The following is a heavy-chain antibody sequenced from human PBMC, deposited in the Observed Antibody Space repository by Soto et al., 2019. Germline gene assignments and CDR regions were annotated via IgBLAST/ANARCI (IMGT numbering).Heavy chain of an antibody. CDR2: INPSGGST. CDR1: GYTFTSYY. V-gene: IGHV1-46*03. D-gene: IGHD2-2*01. Sequence: QVQLVQSGAEVKKPGASVKVSCKASGYTFTSYYMHWVRQAPGQGLEWMGIINPSGGSTSYAQKFQGRVTMTRDTSTSTVYMELSSLRSEDTAVYYCARSGSVVPAATLISFDYWGQGTLVTVSS. CDR3: ARSGSVVPAATLISFDY. J-gene: IGHJ4*02.